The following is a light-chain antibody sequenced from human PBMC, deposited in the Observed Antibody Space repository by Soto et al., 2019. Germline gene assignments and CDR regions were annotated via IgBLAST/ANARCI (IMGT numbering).Light chain of an antibody. CDR3: QQYAGSPRT. Sequence: DIVLTQSPGTLSLSPGESATLSCRASQSVSNRSLAWYQQKPGQAPRLLISDASNRAADIPDRFSGSGSGTDFTLTINRLEPEDFAVYYCQQYAGSPRTFGQGTKVDIK. V-gene: IGKV3-20*01. J-gene: IGKJ1*01. CDR2: DAS. CDR1: QSVSNRS.